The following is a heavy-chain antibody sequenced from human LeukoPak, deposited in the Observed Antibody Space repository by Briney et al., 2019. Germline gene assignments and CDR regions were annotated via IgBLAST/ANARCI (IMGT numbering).Heavy chain of an antibody. CDR3: AREGGLGYCSGGSCYWFDP. D-gene: IGHD2-15*01. V-gene: IGHV1-2*02. Sequence: ASVKVSCKASGYTFTGYYMHWVRQAPGQGLEWMGWINPNSGGTNYAQKFQGRVTMTRDTSISTAYMELSRLRSDDTAVYYCAREGGLGYCSGGSCYWFDPWGQGTLVTVSS. J-gene: IGHJ5*02. CDR1: GYTFTGYY. CDR2: INPNSGGT.